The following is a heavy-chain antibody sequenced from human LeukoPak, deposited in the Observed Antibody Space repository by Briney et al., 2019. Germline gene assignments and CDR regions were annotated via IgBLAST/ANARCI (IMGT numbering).Heavy chain of an antibody. J-gene: IGHJ4*02. CDR2: SRGSAGNT. V-gene: IGHV3-23*01. Sequence: PGGSLRLSCAASGFTFSSYAMSWVRQAPGKGLEWVSSRGSAGNTYYADSVKGQFTISRDTSKNTLYLQMNSLRAEDTAVYYCAKRSPYYFDYWGQGTLVTVSS. CDR3: AKRSPYYFDY. CDR1: GFTFSSYA.